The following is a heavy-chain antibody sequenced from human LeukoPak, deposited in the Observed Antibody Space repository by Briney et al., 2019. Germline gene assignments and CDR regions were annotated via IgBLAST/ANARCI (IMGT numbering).Heavy chain of an antibody. CDR1: GGSISSYY. D-gene: IGHD5-24*01. Sequence: SETLSLTCTVSGGSISSYYWGWIRQPPGKGLEWIGSIFYSGNTYDNPSLKSRVTISVDTSKNQFSLKLNSVTAADTAVYYCARHRSKWLQSSFDYWSQGTLVTVSS. CDR3: ARHRSKWLQSSFDY. V-gene: IGHV4-39*01. CDR2: IFYSGNT. J-gene: IGHJ4*02.